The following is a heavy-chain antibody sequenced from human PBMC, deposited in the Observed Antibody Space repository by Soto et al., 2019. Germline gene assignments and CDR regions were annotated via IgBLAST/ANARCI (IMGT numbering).Heavy chain of an antibody. Sequence: VRLQESGPGLVEPSETLSLTCSVSGDSINNYYWSWIRQPAGKGLEWIGRIYSSGSANYNPSLKTRGTRSVDTTKNQVFLSVTSMTAADTAVYFCARGGTRSADLPTYWGQGIQVIVSS. D-gene: IGHD1-1*01. CDR3: ARGGTRSADLPTY. J-gene: IGHJ4*02. CDR2: IYSSGSA. V-gene: IGHV4-4*07. CDR1: GDSINNYY.